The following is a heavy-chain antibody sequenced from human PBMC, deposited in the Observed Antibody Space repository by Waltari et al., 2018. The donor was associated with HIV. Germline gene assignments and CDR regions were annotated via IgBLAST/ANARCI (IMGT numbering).Heavy chain of an antibody. CDR3: ARNSSGKGNRYFYYGLDV. CDR1: GYTFCNFA. Sequence: QVHLVQSGPEVKRPGASVKNSCKAYGYTFCNFAFNWVRPTAGPGPEWLGWMNPNSGNTASPYIFEERVTMTRDISADTAYMEMSGLAPEDTAIYYCARNSSGKGNRYFYYGLDVWGQGTPVTV. D-gene: IGHD3-22*01. CDR2: MNPNSGNT. J-gene: IGHJ6*02. V-gene: IGHV1-8*02.